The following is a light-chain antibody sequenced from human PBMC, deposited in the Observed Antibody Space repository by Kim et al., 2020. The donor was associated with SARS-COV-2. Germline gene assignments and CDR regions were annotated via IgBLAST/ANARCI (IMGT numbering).Light chain of an antibody. V-gene: IGLV1-40*01. CDR2: SNN. J-gene: IGLJ3*02. Sequence: QSVLTQPPSMSGAPGQRVTISCTGSSSNIGTHYDVHWYQLLPGTAPKLLIYSNNIRPSGVPDRFSGSKSGTSASLAITGLQAEDEAEYYCQSYDSSLSGSLFGGGTKLTVL. CDR1: SSNIGTHYD. CDR3: QSYDSSLSGSL.